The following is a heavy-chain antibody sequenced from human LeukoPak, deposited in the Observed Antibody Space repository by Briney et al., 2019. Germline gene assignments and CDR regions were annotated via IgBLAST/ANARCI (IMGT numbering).Heavy chain of an antibody. CDR2: ISWNSGSI. Sequence: GGSLRLSCAASGFTFDDYAMHWVRQAPGKGLEWVSGISWNSGSIGYADSVKGRFTISRDNAKNSLYLQMNSLRAEDTALYYCAKDRGGSPWGGAFDIWGQGTMVTVSS. CDR3: AKDRGGSPWGGAFDI. J-gene: IGHJ3*02. D-gene: IGHD2-15*01. CDR1: GFTFDDYA. V-gene: IGHV3-9*01.